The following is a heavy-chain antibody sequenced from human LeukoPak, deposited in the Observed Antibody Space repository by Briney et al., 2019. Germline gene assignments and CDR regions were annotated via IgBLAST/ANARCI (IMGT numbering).Heavy chain of an antibody. CDR3: AKDRSYGTLDY. CDR2: ISNSGATT. D-gene: IGHD1-26*01. CDR1: GFTFSTYA. V-gene: IGHV3-23*01. Sequence: GGSLRLSCIASGFTFSTYAMSWVRQAPGKGLEWVSAISNSGATTYYRDSVKGRFTISRDNSKNTLYLQMNSLRAEDTAVYYCAKDRSYGTLDYWGQGTLVTVSS. J-gene: IGHJ4*02.